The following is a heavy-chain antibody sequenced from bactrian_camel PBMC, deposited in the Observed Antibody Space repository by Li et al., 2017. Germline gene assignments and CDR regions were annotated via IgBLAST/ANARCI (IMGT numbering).Heavy chain of an antibody. J-gene: IGHJ4*01. D-gene: IGHD4*01. CDR1: GFTFSSRY. Sequence: HVQLVESGGGLVQPGKSLTLSCAASGFTFSSRYMSWVRQTPGKGLEWVSRISPDGMSTYYADSVKGRFTISRDNAKNTVYLQMNSLKSEDTALYYCAIDRSYYSDYHVGLLNYWGQGTQVTVS. V-gene: IGHV3-2*01. CDR2: ISPDGMST. CDR3: AIDRSYYSDYHVGLLNY.